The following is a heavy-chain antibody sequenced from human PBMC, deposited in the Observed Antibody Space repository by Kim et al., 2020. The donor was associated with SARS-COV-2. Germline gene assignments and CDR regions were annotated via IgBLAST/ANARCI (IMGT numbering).Heavy chain of an antibody. CDR3: AGGSGGRPYDI. CDR2: T. J-gene: IGHJ3*02. D-gene: IGHD2-15*01. V-gene: IGHV4-59*09. Sequence: TNYTPSLKSRVTISVDTSKSQFSLELSSVTAADTAVYYCAGGSGGRPYDIWGQGTMVTVSS.